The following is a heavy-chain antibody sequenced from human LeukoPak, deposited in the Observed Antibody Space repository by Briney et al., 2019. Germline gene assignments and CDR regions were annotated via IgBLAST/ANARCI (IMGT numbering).Heavy chain of an antibody. CDR1: GYTFTGYY. CDR3: ARDQVVVAATAFDP. D-gene: IGHD2-15*01. Sequence: VKVSCKSSGYTFTGYYMHWVRQAADQGLERMGWINPNSGGTNYAQKFQGRVTITRDTSISTAYMELSRLRSDDTAVYYCARDQVVVAATAFDPWGQGTLVTVSS. CDR2: INPNSGGT. V-gene: IGHV1-2*02. J-gene: IGHJ5*02.